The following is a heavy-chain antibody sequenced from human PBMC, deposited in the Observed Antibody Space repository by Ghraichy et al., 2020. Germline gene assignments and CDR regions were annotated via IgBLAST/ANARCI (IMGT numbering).Heavy chain of an antibody. J-gene: IGHJ6*02. Sequence: GGSLRLSCAASGFTFSSYAMSWVRQAPGKGLEWVSAISGSGGSTYYADSVKGRFTISRDNSKNTLYLQMNSLRAEDTAVYYCSRASAATVDYYYYGMDVWGQGTTVTVSS. V-gene: IGHV3-23*01. CDR2: ISGSGGST. CDR1: GFTFSSYA. CDR3: SRASAATVDYYYYGMDV. D-gene: IGHD2-15*01.